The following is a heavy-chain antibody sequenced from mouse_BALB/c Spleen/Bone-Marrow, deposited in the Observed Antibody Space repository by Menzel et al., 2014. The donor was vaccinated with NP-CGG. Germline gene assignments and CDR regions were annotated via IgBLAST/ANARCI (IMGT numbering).Heavy chain of an antibody. CDR1: GFTFSSYS. D-gene: IGHD2-4*01. CDR3: SKDGGYDYSYYFDY. J-gene: IGHJ2*01. CDR2: ISSGGHYT. V-gene: IGHV5-6-4*01. Sequence: EVKLVESGGGLVKPGGSLKLSCAASGFTFSSYSMSWVRQTPEKRLEWVATISSGGHYTYYLDSVKGRFTISRDNAKNTLYLQMSSLKSEDTAMYYCSKDGGYDYSYYFDYWGQGTTLTVSS.